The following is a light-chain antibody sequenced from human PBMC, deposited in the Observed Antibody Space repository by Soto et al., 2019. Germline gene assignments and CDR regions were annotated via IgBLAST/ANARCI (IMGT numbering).Light chain of an antibody. CDR3: QKYNTCPLT. Sequence: DIQMTQSPSTLSASVGDSVTITCRASQSISPWLAWYQQKPGKVPTLLIYKASSLEGGVPSRFIGSGSGTDFNITIRSLQPDDFATYYCQKYNTCPLTVGGGTAVEIK. V-gene: IGKV1-5*03. CDR1: QSISPW. CDR2: KAS. J-gene: IGKJ4*01.